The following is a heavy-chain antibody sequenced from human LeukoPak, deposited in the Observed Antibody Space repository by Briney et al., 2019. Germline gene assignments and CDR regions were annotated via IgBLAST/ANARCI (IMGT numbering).Heavy chain of an antibody. CDR1: GFTFDDYG. J-gene: IGHJ3*02. CDR2: INWNGGST. CDR3: AKDGYMEAFDI. D-gene: IGHD3-16*02. V-gene: IGHV3-20*04. Sequence: GGSLRLSCAASGFTFDDYGMSWVRQAPGKGLEWVSGINWNGGSTGYADSVKGRFTISRDNAKNTLYLQMNSLRAEDTAVYYCAKDGYMEAFDIWGQGTMVTVSS.